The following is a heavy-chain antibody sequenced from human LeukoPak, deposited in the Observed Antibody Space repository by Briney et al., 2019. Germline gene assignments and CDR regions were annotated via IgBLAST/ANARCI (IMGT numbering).Heavy chain of an antibody. CDR1: GFTFSGSA. Sequence: GGSLRLSCAASGFTFSGSAMHWVRQASGKGLEWVGRIRSKANSYATAYAASVKGRFTISRDDSKNTAYLQMNSLKTEDTAVYYCTSHDYSNYGEFDYWGQGTLVTVSS. D-gene: IGHD4-11*01. CDR3: TSHDYSNYGEFDY. CDR2: IRSKANSYAT. V-gene: IGHV3-73*01. J-gene: IGHJ4*02.